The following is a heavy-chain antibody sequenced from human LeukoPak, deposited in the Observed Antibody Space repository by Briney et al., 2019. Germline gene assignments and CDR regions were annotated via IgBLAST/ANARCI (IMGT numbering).Heavy chain of an antibody. J-gene: IGHJ4*02. CDR3: AKERGAAAATVYFDY. D-gene: IGHD6-13*01. V-gene: IGHV3-30*18. CDR1: GFNFRSYG. CDR2: ISYDGSNK. Sequence: GRSLRLSCAASGFNFRSYGMHWVRQAPGKGLEWVAVISYDGSNKRYADSVKGRFTISRDNSKNTLYVQINSLRAEDTAVYYCAKERGAAAATVYFDYWGQGTLVTVSS.